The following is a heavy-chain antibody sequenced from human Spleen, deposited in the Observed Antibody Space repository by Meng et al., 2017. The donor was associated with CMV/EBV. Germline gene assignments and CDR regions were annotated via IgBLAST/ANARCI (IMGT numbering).Heavy chain of an antibody. V-gene: IGHV4-34*01. D-gene: IGHD2-21*02. J-gene: IGHJ4*02. CDR3: ARGPYYCGGDCYDFDY. Sequence: QGRLQEPVPGLVNPSETRSLTCAVCGVSFSVYYWSWIRQPPGKGLEWIGEINHSGSTNYNPSLKSRVTISVDTSKNQFSLKLSSVTAADTAVYYCARGPYYCGGDCYDFDYWGQGTLVTVSS. CDR1: GVSFSVYY. CDR2: INHSGST.